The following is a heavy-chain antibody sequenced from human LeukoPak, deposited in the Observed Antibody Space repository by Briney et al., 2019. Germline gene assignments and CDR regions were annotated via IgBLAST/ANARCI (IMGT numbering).Heavy chain of an antibody. V-gene: IGHV4-59*01. J-gene: IGHJ4*02. CDR3: ARVTGYVMEDYFDY. Sequence: GSLRLSCAASGFTFNSETMNWIRQPPGKGLEWIGYIYYSGSTNYNPSLKSRVTISVDTSKNQFSLRLSSVTAADTAVYYCARVTGYVMEDYFDYWGQGTLVTVSS. D-gene: IGHD6-13*01. CDR1: GFTFNSET. CDR2: IYYSGST.